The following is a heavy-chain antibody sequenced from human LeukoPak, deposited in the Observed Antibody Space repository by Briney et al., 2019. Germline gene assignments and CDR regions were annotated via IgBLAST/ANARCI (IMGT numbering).Heavy chain of an antibody. CDR2: ISSSSSYI. J-gene: IGHJ3*01. Sequence: GGSLRLSCAASGFTFSSYSMNWVRQAPGKWLEWVSSISSSSSYIYYADSVKGRFTISRDNAKNSLYLQMNSLRAEDTAVYYCARDLRVGYDYGDYDDSWGQGTMVTVSS. D-gene: IGHD4-17*01. V-gene: IGHV3-21*01. CDR1: GFTFSSYS. CDR3: ARDLRVGYDYGDYDDS.